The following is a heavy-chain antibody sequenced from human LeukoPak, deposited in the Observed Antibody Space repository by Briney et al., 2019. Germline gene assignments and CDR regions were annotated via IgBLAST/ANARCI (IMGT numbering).Heavy chain of an antibody. Sequence: GGSLRLSCAASGFTFSSYSINWVRQAPGKGLEWVSSISGDINYIYYADSVRGRFTISRDNAKTALYLQMNSLRADDTAVYYCARGGGSYDYWGQGTLVTVSS. V-gene: IGHV3-21*01. CDR2: ISGDINYI. CDR1: GFTFSSYS. CDR3: ARGGGSYDY. J-gene: IGHJ4*02. D-gene: IGHD1-26*01.